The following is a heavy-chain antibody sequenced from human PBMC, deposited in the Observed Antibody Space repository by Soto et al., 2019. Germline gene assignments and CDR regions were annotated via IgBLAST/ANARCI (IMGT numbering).Heavy chain of an antibody. CDR3: ARIQGPERFFDY. V-gene: IGHV4-59*01. J-gene: IGHJ4*02. CDR2: IYYSGST. CDR1: GGSISSYY. D-gene: IGHD5-18*01. Sequence: SETLSLTCTVSGGSISSYYWSWIRQPPGKGLEWIGYIYYSGSTNYNPSLKSRVTISVDTSKNQFSLKLSSVTAADTAVYYCARIQGPERFFDYWGQGTLVTVSS.